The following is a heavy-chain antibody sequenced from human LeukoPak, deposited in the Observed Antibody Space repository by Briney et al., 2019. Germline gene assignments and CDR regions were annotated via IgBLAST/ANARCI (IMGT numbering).Heavy chain of an antibody. CDR1: GFTVSSNY. CDR3: ARDVGFIVGATPGAFDI. J-gene: IGHJ3*02. Sequence: GGSLRLSCAASGFTVSSNYMTWVRQAPGKGLEWVSVIYSGGNTYYADSVKGRFTISRDNTKNPLYLQMNSLRADDTDVYYCARDVGFIVGATPGAFDIWGQGTMVTVSS. D-gene: IGHD1-26*01. V-gene: IGHV3-66*01. CDR2: IYSGGNT.